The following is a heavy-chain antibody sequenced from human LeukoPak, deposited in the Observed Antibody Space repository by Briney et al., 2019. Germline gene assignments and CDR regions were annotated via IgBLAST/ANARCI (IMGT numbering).Heavy chain of an antibody. CDR1: GFTFSSYG. D-gene: IGHD3-10*01. J-gene: IGHJ5*02. Sequence: PGGSLRLSCAASGFTFSSYGMHWVRQAPGKGLEWVAVIWYDGSNKYYADSVKGRFTISRDNSKNTLYLQMNSLRAEDTAVYYCAREYGSGSYYKGANWFDPWGQGTLVTVSS. V-gene: IGHV3-33*01. CDR3: AREYGSGSYYKGANWFDP. CDR2: IWYDGSNK.